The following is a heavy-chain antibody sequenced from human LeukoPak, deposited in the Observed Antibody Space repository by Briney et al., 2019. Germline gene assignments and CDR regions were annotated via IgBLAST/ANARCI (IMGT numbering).Heavy chain of an antibody. CDR2: INTDGSDT. CDR1: GFTFSISW. CDR3: ARGFTPAAGIDF. D-gene: IGHD6-13*01. V-gene: IGHV3-74*01. J-gene: IGHJ4*02. Sequence: GGSLRLSCAASGFTFSISWMHWVRHAPGKGLVWVSCINTDGSDTTYADSVKGRFTISRDNAENTLYVEMIGLRADDTAVYYCARGFTPAAGIDFWGQGTLVTVSS.